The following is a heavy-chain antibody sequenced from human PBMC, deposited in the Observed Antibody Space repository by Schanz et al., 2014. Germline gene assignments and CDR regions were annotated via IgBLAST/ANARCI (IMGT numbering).Heavy chain of an antibody. V-gene: IGHV1-69*02. CDR3: TRLRRADPNGFDV. CDR2: IMPLRGIG. D-gene: IGHD6-19*01. J-gene: IGHJ6*02. Sequence: QVQLVQSGAEVKKPGSPVKVSCKSSGGTFSKYNIMWVRQVPGQGLEWLGRIMPLRGIGNNAWKFQDRLTITADKSMNITYMELSSLGTEDTAVYYCTRLRRADPNGFDVWGQGTTVTVSS. CDR1: GGTFSKYN.